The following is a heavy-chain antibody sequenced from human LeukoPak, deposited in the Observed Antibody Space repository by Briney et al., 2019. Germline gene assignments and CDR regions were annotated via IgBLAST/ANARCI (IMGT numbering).Heavy chain of an antibody. D-gene: IGHD6-13*01. V-gene: IGHV3-53*01. CDR2: ISRGGST. Sequence: PGGSLRLSCAASGLTVSSNYMSWVRQAPGKGLEWVSLISRGGSTDYADSVKGRFTISRDNSKNTLYLQMNNLRAEDTAFYYCARYSTTWYYDYWGQGTTVTVSS. CDR1: GLTVSSNY. CDR3: ARYSTTWYYDY. J-gene: IGHJ4*03.